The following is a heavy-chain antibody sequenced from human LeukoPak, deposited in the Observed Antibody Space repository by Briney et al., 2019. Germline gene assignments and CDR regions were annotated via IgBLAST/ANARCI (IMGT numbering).Heavy chain of an antibody. Sequence: GGSLRLSCAASGFSFKDYYFSWIRQAPGKGLEWVSFINVNGGAMYYADFVKGRFTISRDNAKSSLYLGMNSLRVEDTAVYYCARGPRILAAGSYYFDYWGQGSLVTVSS. V-gene: IGHV3-11*01. CDR3: ARGPRILAAGSYYFDY. J-gene: IGHJ4*02. CDR1: GFSFKDYY. CDR2: INVNGGAM. D-gene: IGHD6-13*01.